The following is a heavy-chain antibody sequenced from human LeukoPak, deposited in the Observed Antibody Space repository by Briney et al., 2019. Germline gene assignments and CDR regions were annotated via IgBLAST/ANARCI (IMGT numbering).Heavy chain of an antibody. CDR1: GFTFSSYA. D-gene: IGHD2-2*01. J-gene: IGHJ4*02. CDR3: VKDFIPHCSSTSCYPDFDY. Sequence: PGGSLRLSCSASGFTFSSYAMHWVRQAPGKGLEYVSAISSNGGSTYYADSVKGRFTISRDNSKNTLYLQMSSQRAEDTAVYYCVKDFIPHCSSTSCYPDFDYWGQGTLVTVSS. CDR2: ISSNGGST. V-gene: IGHV3-64D*06.